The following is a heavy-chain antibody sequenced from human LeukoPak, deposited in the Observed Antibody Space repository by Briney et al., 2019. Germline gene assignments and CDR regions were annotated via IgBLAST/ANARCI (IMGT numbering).Heavy chain of an antibody. CDR2: ISAYNGNT. D-gene: IGHD3-10*01. Sequence: ASVKVSCKASGYTFTSYGISWVRQAPGQGLEWRGWISAYNGNTNYAQKLQGRVTMITDTSTSTAYMELRSLRSDDTAVYYCARGRVGSGSYYSIGEFDYWGQGTLVTVSS. J-gene: IGHJ4*02. CDR1: GYTFTSYG. V-gene: IGHV1-18*01. CDR3: ARGRVGSGSYYSIGEFDY.